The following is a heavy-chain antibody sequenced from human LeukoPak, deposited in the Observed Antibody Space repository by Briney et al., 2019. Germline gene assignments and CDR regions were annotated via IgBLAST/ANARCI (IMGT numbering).Heavy chain of an antibody. J-gene: IGHJ4*02. CDR3: AKGTLTKTHGISWDPFDY. D-gene: IGHD6-13*01. V-gene: IGHV3-23*01. CDR2: IGGPGFTT. CDR1: GSTFSGYA. Sequence: PGGSLRLSCAASGSTFSGYAMSWVRQAPGKGLEWVSAIGGPGFTTFYADSVKGRFTISRDNSLNTLYLQMNSLRAEDTAVYYCAKGTLTKTHGISWDPFDYWGQGTLVTVSS.